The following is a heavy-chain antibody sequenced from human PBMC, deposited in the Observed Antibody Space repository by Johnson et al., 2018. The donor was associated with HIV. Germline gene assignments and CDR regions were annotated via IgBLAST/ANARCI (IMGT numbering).Heavy chain of an antibody. CDR2: IGTAGDT. CDR3: ANDLGDFWSGYYFDI. D-gene: IGHD3-3*01. V-gene: IGHV3-13*01. Sequence: VQLVESGGGLVQPGGSLRLSCAASGFTFSSYDMHWVRQATGKGLEWVSAIGTAGDTYYADSVKGRFTISRDNSKNTLYLPMNSLRAEDTAVYYCANDLGDFWSGYYFDIWGQGTMVTVSS. CDR1: GFTFSSYD. J-gene: IGHJ3*02.